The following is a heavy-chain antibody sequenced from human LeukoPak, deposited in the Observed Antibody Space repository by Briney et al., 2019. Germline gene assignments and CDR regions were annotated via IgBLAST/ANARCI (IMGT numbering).Heavy chain of an antibody. J-gene: IGHJ6*02. CDR2: ISGSGGST. V-gene: IGHV3-23*01. CDR1: GFTFSNAW. Sequence: PGGSLRPSCAASGFTFSNAWMNWVRQAPGKGLEWVSAISGSGGSTYYADSVKGRFTISRDNSKNTLYLQMNSLRAEDTAVYYCAKDEGPLYYYGMGVWGQGTTVTVSS. CDR3: AKDEGPLYYYGMGV.